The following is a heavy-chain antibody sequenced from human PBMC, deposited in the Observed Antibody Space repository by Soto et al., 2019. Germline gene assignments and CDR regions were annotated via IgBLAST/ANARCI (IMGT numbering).Heavy chain of an antibody. Sequence: SVKVSCKASGGTFSSYAISWVRQAPGQGLEWMGGIIPIFGTANYAQKFQGRVTITADESTSTAYMELRSLRSDDTALYYCARDWYCSGGSCRDTFDIWGQGTMVTVSS. CDR2: IIPIFGTA. J-gene: IGHJ3*02. CDR3: ARDWYCSGGSCRDTFDI. D-gene: IGHD2-15*01. CDR1: GGTFSSYA. V-gene: IGHV1-69*13.